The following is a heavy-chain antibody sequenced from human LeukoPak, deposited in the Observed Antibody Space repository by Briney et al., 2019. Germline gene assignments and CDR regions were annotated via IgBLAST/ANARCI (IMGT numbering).Heavy chain of an antibody. CDR3: ERHAVCSSTSCYGYYYYYMDV. Sequence: SETLSLTCTVAAGSISRYYWGWLRQPAGKGLEWIGRIYTSGSTNYNPSLKSRVTISVDKSKNQFSLKLSSVTAADTAMSFRERHAVCSSTSCYGYYYYYMDVWGKGTTVTVSS. J-gene: IGHJ6*03. V-gene: IGHV4-4*07. D-gene: IGHD2-2*01. CDR2: IYTSGST. CDR1: AGSISRYY.